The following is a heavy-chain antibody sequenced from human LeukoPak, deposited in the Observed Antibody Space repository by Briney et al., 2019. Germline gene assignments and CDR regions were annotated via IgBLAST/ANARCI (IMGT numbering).Heavy chain of an antibody. J-gene: IGHJ5*02. D-gene: IGHD1-1*01. CDR3: ARDYPTGTTKRGLSWGLGWFDP. CDR2: IYYSGST. CDR1: GGSISSSSYY. Sequence: SETLSLTCTVSGGSISSSSYYWGWIRQPPGKGLEWIGSIYYSGSTYYNPSLKSRVTISVDTPKNQFSLKLSSVTAADTAVYYCARDYPTGTTKRGLSWGLGWFDPWGQGTLVTVSS. V-gene: IGHV4-39*07.